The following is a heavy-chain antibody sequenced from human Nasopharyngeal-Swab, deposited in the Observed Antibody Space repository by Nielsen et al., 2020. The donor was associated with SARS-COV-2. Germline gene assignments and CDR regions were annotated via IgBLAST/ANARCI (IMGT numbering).Heavy chain of an antibody. CDR2: IWYDGSNK. V-gene: IGHV3-33*01. Sequence: GASLKISCAASGFPFSSYGMHLGRQAPGKVPEGGSVIWYDGSNKYSADSVKGRFTISRENSKNTLYLQMNSLRAEDTAVYYCARELIFGGDLYYYYSMDVWGKGTPVTVSS. CDR1: GFPFSSYG. D-gene: IGHD3/OR15-3a*01. J-gene: IGHJ6*03. CDR3: ARELIFGGDLYYYYSMDV.